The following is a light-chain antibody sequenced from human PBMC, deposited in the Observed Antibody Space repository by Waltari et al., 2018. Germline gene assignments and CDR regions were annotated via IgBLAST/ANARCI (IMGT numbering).Light chain of an antibody. J-gene: IGLJ3*02. CDR3: MIWHSSAWV. Sequence: QAVLTQPASLSASPGASASLTCTLRSGINVGTYRIYWYQQKPGSPPQYLLRYKSDSDKQQGAGVPSRFSGSKAASANAGMLLIAGLQSEDEADYYCMIWHSSAWVFGGGTKLTVL. V-gene: IGLV5-45*01. CDR2: YKSDSDK. CDR1: SGINVGTYR.